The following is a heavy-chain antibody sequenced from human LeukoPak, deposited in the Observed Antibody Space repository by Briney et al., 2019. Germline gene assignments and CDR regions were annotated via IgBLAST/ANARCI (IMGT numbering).Heavy chain of an antibody. CDR1: GGSFSAYY. CDR2: INHSGTT. D-gene: IGHD6-13*01. J-gene: IGHJ6*03. Sequence: SETLSLTCAVYGGSFSAYYWSWIRQPPGKGLEWIAEINHSGTTNYKPSLKSRVTISIDTSKNQFSLKLSSVTSADTAVYYCASSRGYSSSLWYYYMDVWGKGTTVTVSS. CDR3: ASSRGYSSSLWYYYMDV. V-gene: IGHV4-34*01.